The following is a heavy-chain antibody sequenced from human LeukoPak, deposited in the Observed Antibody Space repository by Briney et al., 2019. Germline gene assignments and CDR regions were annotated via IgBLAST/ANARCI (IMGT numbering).Heavy chain of an antibody. J-gene: IGHJ4*02. Sequence: GGSLRLSCAASGFTLSSYEMNWVRLAPGKGLEWISYISRTGNSIYYADSVKGRFTISRDSAKNSLYLQMNSLRAEDTAVYYCARGPYRSNWYVDYWGKGTLVTVAS. CDR1: GFTLSSYE. D-gene: IGHD6-13*01. V-gene: IGHV3-48*03. CDR2: ISRTGNSI. CDR3: ARGPYRSNWYVDY.